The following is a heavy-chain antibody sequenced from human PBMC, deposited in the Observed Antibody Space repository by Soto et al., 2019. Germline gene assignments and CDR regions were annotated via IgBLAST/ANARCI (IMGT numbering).Heavy chain of an antibody. Sequence: EVPLEESGGDLVQPGGSLRLSCSASGFIFGFYWRTWVLQAPGKGLEWVANIERHGNDKYYVDSVTGRFTISRDNAQNSLFLQMHNLRAEDTAVYFCARIRATDYESDYWCQGTLVTVSS. V-gene: IGHV3-7*03. J-gene: IGHJ4*02. CDR2: IERHGNDK. D-gene: IGHD3-22*01. CDR1: GFIFGFYW. CDR3: ARIRATDYESDY.